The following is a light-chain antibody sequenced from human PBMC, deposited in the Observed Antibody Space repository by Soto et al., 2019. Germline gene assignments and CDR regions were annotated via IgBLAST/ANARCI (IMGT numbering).Light chain of an antibody. CDR2: GAS. CDR1: QSVPSDW. J-gene: IGKJ2*01. Sequence: EIVLTQSPGTLSLSPGEIATLSCRASQSVPSDWLAWYRHKPGQAHRLLIYGASSRATGVPDRVSGSGSGTDFTLTINRLEPEDFAVYYCQQYGNFPYTFGQGTKLEIK. CDR3: QQYGNFPYT. V-gene: IGKV3-20*01.